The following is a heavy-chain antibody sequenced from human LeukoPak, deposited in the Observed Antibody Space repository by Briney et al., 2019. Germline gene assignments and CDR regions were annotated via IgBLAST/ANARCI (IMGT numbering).Heavy chain of an antibody. Sequence: SETLSLTCTVSGGSISSYYWSWIRQPPGKGLEWIGYIYYSGSTNYNPSLKSRVTISVDTSKNQFSLKLSSVTAADTAVYYCARDRGYYYDSSGYDYSWFDPWGQGTLVTVSS. V-gene: IGHV4-59*01. CDR3: ARDRGYYYDSSGYDYSWFDP. J-gene: IGHJ5*02. D-gene: IGHD3-22*01. CDR1: GGSISSYY. CDR2: IYYSGST.